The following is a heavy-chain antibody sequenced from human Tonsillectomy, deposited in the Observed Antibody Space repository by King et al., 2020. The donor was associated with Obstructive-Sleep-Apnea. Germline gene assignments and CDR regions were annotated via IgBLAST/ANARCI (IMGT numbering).Heavy chain of an antibody. V-gene: IGHV1-69*09. D-gene: IGHD6-19*01. CDR2: IIPILGIA. CDR3: AGGAVAVTLQLDY. CDR1: GGTFSSYA. Sequence: QLVQSGAEVKKPGSSVKVSCKASGGTFSSYAISWVRQAPGQGLEWMGRIIPILGIANYAQKFQGRVTITADKSTSTAYMELSSLRSEDTAVYYCAGGAVAVTLQLDYWGQGTLVTVSS. J-gene: IGHJ4*02.